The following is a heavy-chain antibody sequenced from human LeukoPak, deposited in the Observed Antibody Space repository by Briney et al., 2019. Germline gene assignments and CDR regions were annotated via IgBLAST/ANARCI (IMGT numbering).Heavy chain of an antibody. CDR3: ARDSPYSSSWHWFDP. CDR1: GYTFTSYG. J-gene: IGHJ5*02. CDR2: ISAYNGNT. D-gene: IGHD6-13*01. V-gene: IGHV1-18*01. Sequence: GASVNVSCKASGYTFTSYGISWVRQAPGQGLEWMGWISAYNGNTNYAQKLQGRVTMTTDTSTSTAYMELRSLRSDDTAVYYCARDSPYSSSWHWFDPWGQGTLVTVSS.